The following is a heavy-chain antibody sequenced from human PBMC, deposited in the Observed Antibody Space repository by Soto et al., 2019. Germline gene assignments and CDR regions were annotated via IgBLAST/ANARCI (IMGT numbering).Heavy chain of an antibody. V-gene: IGHV3-23*01. Sequence: GGSLRLSCAASGFTFSSYAMSRVRQAPGKGLEWVSSMSGSGGSTYYADSVKGRFTIYRDNSKNTLYLQMNSLRAEDTAVYYCAKTRSSTSSKTFDYWGQGTLVTVSS. CDR2: MSGSGGST. CDR1: GFTFSSYA. CDR3: AKTRSSTSSKTFDY. J-gene: IGHJ4*02. D-gene: IGHD2-2*01.